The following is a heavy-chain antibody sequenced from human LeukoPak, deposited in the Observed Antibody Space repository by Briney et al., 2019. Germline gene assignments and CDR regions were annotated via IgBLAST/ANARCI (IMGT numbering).Heavy chain of an antibody. J-gene: IGHJ6*02. CDR2: IYYSGST. Sequence: SETLSLTCTVSGGSISSYYWSWIRQPPGKGLEWIGYIYYSGSTNYNPSLKSRVTISVDTSKNQFFLKLSSVTAADTAVYYCAGGNYYGSGAYGMDVWGQGTTVTVSS. CDR3: AGGNYYGSGAYGMDV. CDR1: GGSISSYY. D-gene: IGHD3-10*01. V-gene: IGHV4-59*01.